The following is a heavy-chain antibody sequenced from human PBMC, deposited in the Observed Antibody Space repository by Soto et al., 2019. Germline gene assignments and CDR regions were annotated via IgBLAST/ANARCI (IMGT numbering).Heavy chain of an antibody. D-gene: IGHD4-17*01. CDR1: GFTFDDYA. V-gene: IGHV3-9*01. CDR3: ASELATVTPLGY. J-gene: IGHJ4*02. CDR2: ISWNSGSI. Sequence: EVQLVESGGGLVQPGRSLRLSCAASGFTFDDYAMHWVRQAPGKGLEWVSGISWNSGSIGYADSVKGRFTISRDNAKNSLYLQMNSLRADDTALYYCASELATVTPLGYWGQGTLVTVSS.